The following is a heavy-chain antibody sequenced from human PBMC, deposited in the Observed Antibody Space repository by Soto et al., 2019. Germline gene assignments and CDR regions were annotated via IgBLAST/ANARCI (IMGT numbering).Heavy chain of an antibody. CDR1: GFTFSSYG. J-gene: IGHJ6*02. D-gene: IGHD3-3*01. CDR3: ARDLRSYDFWSGYYPLRSYYYYGMDV. CDR2: IWYDGSNK. V-gene: IGHV3-33*01. Sequence: TGGSLRLSCAASGFTFSSYGMHWVRQAPGKGLEWVAVIWYDGSNKYYADSVKGRFTISRDNSKNTLYLQMNSLRAEDTAVYYCARDLRSYDFWSGYYPLRSYYYYGMDVWGQGTTVTVSS.